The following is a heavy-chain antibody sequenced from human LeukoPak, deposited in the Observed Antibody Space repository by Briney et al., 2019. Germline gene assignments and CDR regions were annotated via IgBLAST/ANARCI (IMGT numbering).Heavy chain of an antibody. D-gene: IGHD5-24*01. CDR3: ARAKSWLPFDS. Sequence: SQTLSLTCTVSGDSISGTSYWTWIRQPAGKGLEWIGRVYASGSTNYNPSLKSRVTISVDTSKNQFSLKLDSVTAADTAVYYCARAKSWLPFDSWGQGTLVTVSS. J-gene: IGHJ4*02. CDR1: GDSISGTSY. V-gene: IGHV4-61*02. CDR2: VYASGST.